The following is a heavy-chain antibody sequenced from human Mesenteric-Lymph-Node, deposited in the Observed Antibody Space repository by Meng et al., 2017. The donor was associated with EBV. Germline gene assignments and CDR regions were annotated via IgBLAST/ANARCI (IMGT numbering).Heavy chain of an antibody. Sequence: VQPVGFGGGFIQPGGSLSLSCAAFGFPVSSNYMSWVRTPPGKGLECVSVIHSGGSTHYADSVKGRFTISRDNSKNTLHLQMNSLRAEDTAVYYCAGDYYDSSGYQHWGQGTLVTVSS. CDR3: AGDYYDSSGYQH. CDR2: IHSGGST. D-gene: IGHD3-22*01. J-gene: IGHJ4*02. CDR1: GFPVSSNY. V-gene: IGHV3-53*01.